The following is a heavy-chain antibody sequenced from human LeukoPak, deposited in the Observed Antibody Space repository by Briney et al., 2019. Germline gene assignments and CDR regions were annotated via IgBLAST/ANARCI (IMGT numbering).Heavy chain of an antibody. V-gene: IGHV3-30*18. D-gene: IGHD1-26*01. J-gene: IGHJ4*02. CDR1: GFTFSSYG. CDR3: AKDLEPQLVGAADY. Sequence: GRSRRLSCAASGFTFSSYGMHWVRQAPGKGLEWVAVISYDGSNKYYADSVKGRFTISRDNSKNTLYLQMNSLRAEDTAVYYCAKDLEPQLVGAADYWGQGTLVTVSS. CDR2: ISYDGSNK.